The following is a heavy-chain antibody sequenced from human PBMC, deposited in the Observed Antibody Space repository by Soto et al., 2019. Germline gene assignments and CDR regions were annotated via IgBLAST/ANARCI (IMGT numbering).Heavy chain of an antibody. CDR1: GGSISSSGYY. Sequence: QVQLQESGPGLVKPSQTLSLTCTVSGGSISSSGYYWSWIRQHPGKGLEWIGYIYYSGYTSYNPSHKSRVTMSVDTSKGQFSLKLGSVTAADTAVYYCASDRGGADPYFDYWGQGILVTVSS. D-gene: IGHD3-10*01. V-gene: IGHV4-31*03. CDR2: IYYSGYT. J-gene: IGHJ4*02. CDR3: ASDRGGADPYFDY.